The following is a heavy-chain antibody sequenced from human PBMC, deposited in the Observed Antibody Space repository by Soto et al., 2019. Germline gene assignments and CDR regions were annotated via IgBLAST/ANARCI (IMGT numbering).Heavy chain of an antibody. Sequence: ASVKVSCTASGYTFTSYYMHWVRQAPGQGLEWMGIINPSGGSTSYAQKFQGRVTMTRDTSTSTVYMELSSLRSEDTAVYYCARDDSELDWFDPWGQGTLVTVSS. V-gene: IGHV1-46*03. CDR2: INPSGGST. CDR3: ARDDSELDWFDP. J-gene: IGHJ5*02. D-gene: IGHD1-26*01. CDR1: GYTFTSYY.